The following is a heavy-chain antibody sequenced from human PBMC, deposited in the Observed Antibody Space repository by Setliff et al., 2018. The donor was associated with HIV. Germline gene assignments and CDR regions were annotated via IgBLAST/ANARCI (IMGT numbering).Heavy chain of an antibody. V-gene: IGHV4-59*11. D-gene: IGHD3-22*01. CDR3: ARVVDYDSSDYSLAYFDY. Sequence: PSETLSLTCTVSGASITSHYWSWIRQSPGRELEWIGYIYYTGSTNYNPSLKSRVTTSVDTSKNQFSLKLSSVTAADTAVYYCARVVDYDSSDYSLAYFDYWGQGTLVTVSS. CDR1: GASITSHY. J-gene: IGHJ4*02. CDR2: IYYTGST.